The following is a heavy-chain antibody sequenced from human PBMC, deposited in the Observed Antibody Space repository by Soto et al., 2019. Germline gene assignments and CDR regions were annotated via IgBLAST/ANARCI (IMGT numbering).Heavy chain of an antibody. CDR3: ARAPVDYDILTGYCFFDY. CDR1: GGTFSSYA. V-gene: IGHV1-69*01. Sequence: QVQLVQSGAEVKKPGSSVKVSCKASGGTFSSYAISWVRQAPGQGLEWMGGIIPIFGTANYAQKFQGRVTITADESTSTAYMELSSLRSEDTAVYYCARAPVDYDILTGYCFFDYWGQGTLVTVSS. CDR2: IIPIFGTA. J-gene: IGHJ4*02. D-gene: IGHD3-9*01.